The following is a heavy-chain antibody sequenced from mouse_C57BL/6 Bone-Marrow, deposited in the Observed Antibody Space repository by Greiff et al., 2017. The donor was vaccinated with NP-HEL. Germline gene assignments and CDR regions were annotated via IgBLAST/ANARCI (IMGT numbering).Heavy chain of an antibody. CDR2: ISNGGGST. D-gene: IGHD4-1*01. J-gene: IGHJ4*01. CDR1: GFTFSDYY. V-gene: IGHV5-12*01. CDR3: ATPANWDDAMDY. Sequence: EVKVVESGGGLVQPGGSLKLSCAASGFTFSDYYMYWVRQTPEQRLEWVAYISNGGGSTYYPDTVKGRFTISRDNAKNTLYLQMSRLKSEDTAMYYCATPANWDDAMDYWGKGTSVTVSS.